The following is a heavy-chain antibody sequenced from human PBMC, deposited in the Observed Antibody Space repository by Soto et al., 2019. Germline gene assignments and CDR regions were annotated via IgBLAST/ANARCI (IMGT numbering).Heavy chain of an antibody. CDR2: AHHTGNT. J-gene: IGHJ4*02. V-gene: IGHV4-59*01. Sequence: QVQLQESGPGLVKPSETLSLTCTVSGGSINNYYWSWLRQSPGKGLEWIGYAHHTGNTNYNPSLKRRVTISLDTSMHLFSLRLSSVTAADTAVYFCAREYAYIIDYWGQGALVTVSS. D-gene: IGHD2-2*02. CDR3: AREYAYIIDY. CDR1: GGSINNYY.